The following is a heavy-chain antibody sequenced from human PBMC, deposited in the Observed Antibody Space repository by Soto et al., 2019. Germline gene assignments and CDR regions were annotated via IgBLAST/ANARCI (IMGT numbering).Heavy chain of an antibody. CDR1: GLTFSDYY. J-gene: IGHJ4*02. V-gene: IGHV3-11*01. Sequence: GGSLRLSCAASGLTFSDYYMSWIRQAPGKGLEWLSYIGGNGKTISYADSVKGRFTISRDNARNSLFLQMNSLTVDDTAVYYFAKDYDFWSASVNPYFDSWGLGTLVTVSS. CDR2: IGGNGKTI. CDR3: AKDYDFWSASVNPYFDS. D-gene: IGHD3-3*01.